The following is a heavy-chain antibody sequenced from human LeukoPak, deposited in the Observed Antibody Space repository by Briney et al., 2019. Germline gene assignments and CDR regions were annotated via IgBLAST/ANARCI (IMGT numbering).Heavy chain of an antibody. CDR2: ISGSGGAT. V-gene: IGHV3-23*01. CDR1: GFTLSNAW. J-gene: IGHJ4*02. D-gene: IGHD6-19*01. Sequence: GGSLRLSCAASGFTLSNAWMNWVRQAPGKGLEWVSAISGSGGATYYADSVKGRFTISRDNSKNTVYLQMNSLRAEDTAVYYCAKDCCSGWTNWGQGTLVTVSS. CDR3: AKDCCSGWTN.